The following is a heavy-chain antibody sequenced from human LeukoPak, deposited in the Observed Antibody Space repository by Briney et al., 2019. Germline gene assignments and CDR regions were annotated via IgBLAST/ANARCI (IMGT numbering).Heavy chain of an antibody. D-gene: IGHD3-3*01. V-gene: IGHV3-21*01. CDR1: GFIFNNYA. CDR3: ARGDFWSGSMFDP. CDR2: ISSSSSYI. Sequence: GGFLRLSCAASGFIFNNYAMSWVRQDPGKGLEWVSSISSSSSYIYYANSVKGRFTISRDNAKNSLYLQMNSLRAEDTAVYYCARGDFWSGSMFDPWGQGTLVTVSS. J-gene: IGHJ5*02.